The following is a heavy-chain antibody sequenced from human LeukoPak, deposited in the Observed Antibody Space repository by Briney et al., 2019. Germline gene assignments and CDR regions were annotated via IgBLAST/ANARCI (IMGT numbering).Heavy chain of an antibody. CDR3: ARSPPGYYYDSSGCDY. CDR2: ISSSSSYI. D-gene: IGHD3-22*01. Sequence: GGSLRLSCAASGFTFSSYSMNWVRQSPGKGLEWVSSISSSSSYIYYAESVKGRFTISRDNAKNSLYLQMNSLRAEDTAVYYCARSPPGYYYDSSGCDYWGQGTLVTVSS. J-gene: IGHJ4*02. V-gene: IGHV3-21*01. CDR1: GFTFSSYS.